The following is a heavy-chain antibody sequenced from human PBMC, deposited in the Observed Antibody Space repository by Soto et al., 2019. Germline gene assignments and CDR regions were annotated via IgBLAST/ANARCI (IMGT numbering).Heavy chain of an antibody. CDR1: GFTFSSYA. J-gene: IGHJ4*02. D-gene: IGHD1-26*01. CDR2: ISSDGSDK. V-gene: IGHV3-30*18. CDR3: AKGSILRASFGYFDY. Sequence: GGSLRLSCAASGFTFSSYAMDWVRQAPGKGLEWVAVISSDGSDKYYADSVKGRFTISRDNSENTLFLQMNSLRADDTAIYYCAKGSILRASFGYFDYWGQGTLVTVSS.